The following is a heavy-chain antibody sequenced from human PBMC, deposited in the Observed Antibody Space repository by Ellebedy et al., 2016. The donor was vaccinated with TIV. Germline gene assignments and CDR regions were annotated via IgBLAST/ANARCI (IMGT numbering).Heavy chain of an antibody. J-gene: IGHJ4*02. V-gene: IGHV3-23*01. D-gene: IGHD2-2*01. CDR2: LSGSGGST. CDR1: GFTFSNYS. Sequence: GESLKISXAASGFTFSNYSMSWVRQAPGKGPEWVASLSGSGGSTNYAESVRGRFTISRDNSKNTLYLQMHDLRVEDRGIYYCAILHPYARWGQGSLVTVSS. CDR3: AILHPYAR.